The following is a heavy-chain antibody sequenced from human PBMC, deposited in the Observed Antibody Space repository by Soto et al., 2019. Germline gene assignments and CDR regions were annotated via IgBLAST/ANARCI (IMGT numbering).Heavy chain of an antibody. CDR3: ARYFWSGQLPFYFDQ. J-gene: IGHJ4*02. CDR1: GYTFNSYG. D-gene: IGHD3-3*01. V-gene: IGHV1-18*01. CDR2: ISAYNGNT. Sequence: QVLLVQSGAEVKKPGASVKVSCKASGYTFNSYGVSWVRQAPGQGLEWMGWISAYNGNTKYSQNLQGRVTMTIDTTTSSAYLEVRSLRSDDTAIYYWARYFWSGQLPFYFDQWGQGTLVTVSS.